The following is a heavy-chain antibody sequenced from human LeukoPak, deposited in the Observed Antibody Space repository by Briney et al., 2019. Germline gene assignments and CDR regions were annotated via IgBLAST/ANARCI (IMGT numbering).Heavy chain of an antibody. CDR3: ATHPGGLQSGFDN. D-gene: IGHD5-24*01. V-gene: IGHV5-51*01. Sequence: TGESLKISCKGSGYSFTSYWIGWVRQMPGKGLEYMGIIHPGDSDTRYSPSFQGQVTISVDRSSSTAYIQWSRLKASDTAMYYCATHPGGLQSGFDNWGQGTLVTVSS. CDR1: GYSFTSYW. CDR2: IHPGDSDT. J-gene: IGHJ4*02.